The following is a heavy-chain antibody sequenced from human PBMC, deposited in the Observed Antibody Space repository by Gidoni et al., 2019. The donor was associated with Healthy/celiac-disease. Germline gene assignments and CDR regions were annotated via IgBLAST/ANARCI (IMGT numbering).Heavy chain of an antibody. CDR1: GFTFDDYA. V-gene: IGHV3-9*01. CDR2: SSWNSGSI. CDR3: AKDHYYDSSGYYDY. Sequence: EVQLVESGGGLVQPGRSLRLSCSASGFTFDDYAMHWVRQAPGKGLEWVSGSSWNSGSIGYADSVKGRFTISRDNAKNSLYLQMNSLRAEDTALYYCAKDHYYDSSGYYDYWGQGTLVTVSS. J-gene: IGHJ4*02. D-gene: IGHD3-22*01.